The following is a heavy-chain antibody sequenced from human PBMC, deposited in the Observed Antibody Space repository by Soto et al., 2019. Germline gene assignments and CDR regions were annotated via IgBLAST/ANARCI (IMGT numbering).Heavy chain of an antibody. V-gene: IGHV4-4*07. CDR3: AGGRLVYRYYGFDV. CDR2: IFTSGNT. D-gene: IGHD6-6*01. CDR1: GGSTNAYY. J-gene: IGHJ6*02. Sequence: SETLSPTCTVSGGSTNAYYWLWIRQPAGKGLEWIGRIFTSGNTNYNPSLRSRLTMSVATSTNQVSLRLTSVTAVDTAVYYCAGGRLVYRYYGFDVWGQGTTVTVSS.